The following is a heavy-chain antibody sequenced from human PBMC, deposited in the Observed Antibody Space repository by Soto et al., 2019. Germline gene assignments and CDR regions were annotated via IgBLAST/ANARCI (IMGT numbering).Heavy chain of an antibody. Sequence: GGSLRLSCAASGFTFSTSWMHWVRQAPGKGLVWVSRINSDGSNSIYADSVKGRFTISRDNAKNTLYLQMNSLRAEDTAVYYCARDMYKSSDYWGQGTLVTVSS. J-gene: IGHJ4*02. D-gene: IGHD1-20*01. CDR1: GFTFSTSW. CDR3: ARDMYKSSDY. V-gene: IGHV3-74*01. CDR2: INSDGSNS.